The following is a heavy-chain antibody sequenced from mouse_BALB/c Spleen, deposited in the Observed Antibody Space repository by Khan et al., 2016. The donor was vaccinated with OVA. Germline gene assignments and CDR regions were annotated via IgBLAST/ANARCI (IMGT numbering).Heavy chain of an antibody. CDR3: ARSYYYGSSTGIAY. Sequence: QVQLQQPGAELVKPGDSVKLSCKASGYTFTSYWMHWVKQRPGQGFEWIGEIDPSDSYSNYNQNFKGKATLTIDTSSSTAYMQLSSLTSEDSAVYYCARSYYYGSSTGIAYWGQGTLVTVSA. J-gene: IGHJ3*01. CDR2: IDPSDSYS. D-gene: IGHD1-1*01. CDR1: GYTFTSYW. V-gene: IGHV1-69*02.